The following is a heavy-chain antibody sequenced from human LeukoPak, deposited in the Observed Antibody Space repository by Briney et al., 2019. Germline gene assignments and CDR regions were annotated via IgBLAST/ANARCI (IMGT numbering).Heavy chain of an antibody. D-gene: IGHD6-19*01. V-gene: IGHV4-34*01. J-gene: IGHJ4*02. CDR1: VGSFSGYY. CDR3: ARGLSGWYR. CDR2: INHSGST. Sequence: SETLSLTCAVYVGSFSGYYWSLIRQPPGKGLEWIGEINHSGSTNYNPSLKSRVTISVDTSKKQFSLKLSSVTAADTAVYYCARGLSGWYRWGQGTLVTVSS.